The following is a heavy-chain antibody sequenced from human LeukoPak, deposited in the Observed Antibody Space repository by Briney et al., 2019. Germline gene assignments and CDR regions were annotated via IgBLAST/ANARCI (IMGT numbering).Heavy chain of an antibody. Sequence: SETLSLTCTVSGGSISSYYWSWIRQPAGKGLEWIGRIYTSGSTNYNPSLKRRVTMSVDASKNQFSLKLSSVTAADTAVYYCARVRYSSSSSYFDYWGQGTLVTVSS. CDR3: ARVRYSSSSSYFDY. D-gene: IGHD6-6*01. CDR2: IYTSGST. J-gene: IGHJ4*02. V-gene: IGHV4-4*07. CDR1: GGSISSYY.